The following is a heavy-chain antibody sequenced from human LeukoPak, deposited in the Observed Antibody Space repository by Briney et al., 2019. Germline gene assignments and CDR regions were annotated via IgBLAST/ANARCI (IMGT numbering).Heavy chain of an antibody. Sequence: GGSLRLSCAASGFTFSSYRMIWVRQAPGKGLEWVSYISNSSDTIYYADSVKGRFTISRDNAKNSLYLQMNSLRAEDTAVYYCARDPGFAYYFDYWGQGTLVTVSS. V-gene: IGHV3-48*01. CDR3: ARDPGFAYYFDY. CDR2: ISNSSDTI. CDR1: GFTFSSYR. J-gene: IGHJ4*02. D-gene: IGHD2-21*01.